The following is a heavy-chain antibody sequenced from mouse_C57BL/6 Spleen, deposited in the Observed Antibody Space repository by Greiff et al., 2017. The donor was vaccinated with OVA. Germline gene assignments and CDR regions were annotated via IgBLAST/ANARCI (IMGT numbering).Heavy chain of an antibody. D-gene: IGHD1-1*01. CDR2: ISDGGSYT. Sequence: EVKLVESGGGLVKPGGSLTLSCAASGFTFSSYAMSWVRQTPEKRLEWVATISDGGSYTYYPDNVKGRFTISSDNAKNNLYLQMSQLKSEDTAMYYCARYYYGSSYPAYAMDYWGQGTSVTVSA. CDR3: ARYYYGSSYPAYAMDY. J-gene: IGHJ4*01. V-gene: IGHV5-4*03. CDR1: GFTFSSYA.